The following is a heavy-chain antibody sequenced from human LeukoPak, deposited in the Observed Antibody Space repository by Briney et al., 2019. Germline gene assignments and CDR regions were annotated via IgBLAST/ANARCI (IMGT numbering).Heavy chain of an antibody. CDR3: ARDGFVGAADY. Sequence: GGSLRLSCAASEFIFSGYWMNWVRQAPGKGLEWVANIKQDGSEKQYVDSVRGRFTISRDNAKNSLYLLMNSLRVEDTAVYYCARDGFVGAADYWGQGTLVTVSS. J-gene: IGHJ4*02. CDR1: EFIFSGYW. D-gene: IGHD6-13*01. CDR2: IKQDGSEK. V-gene: IGHV3-7*01.